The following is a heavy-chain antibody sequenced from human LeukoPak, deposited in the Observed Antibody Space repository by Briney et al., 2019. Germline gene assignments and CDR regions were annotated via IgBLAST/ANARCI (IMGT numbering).Heavy chain of an antibody. V-gene: IGHV5-51*01. CDR3: ARKAVYYYGMDV. J-gene: IGHJ6*02. CDR2: IFPGDSET. Sequence: KCGESLQISCKGAGPSFTTYWIAWVRPLPGKGLEWMGIIFPGDSETIYSPSFQGQVTISADNSITTAYLQWSSLKASDTAMYYCARKAVYYYGMDVWGQGTAVTVSS. D-gene: IGHD1-14*01. CDR1: GPSFTTYW.